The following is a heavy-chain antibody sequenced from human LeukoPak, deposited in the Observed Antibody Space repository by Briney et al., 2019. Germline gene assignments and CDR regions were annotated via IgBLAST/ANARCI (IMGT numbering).Heavy chain of an antibody. CDR3: AREGTARDGYKT. D-gene: IGHD5-24*01. J-gene: IGHJ5*02. Sequence: ASVKVSCKASGYTFTGYYMHWVRQAPGQGLEWMGWINPNSGGTNYAQKFQGRVTMTRDTSISTAYMELSRLRSDDTAVHYCAREGTARDGYKTWGQGTLVTVSS. V-gene: IGHV1-2*02. CDR1: GYTFTGYY. CDR2: INPNSGGT.